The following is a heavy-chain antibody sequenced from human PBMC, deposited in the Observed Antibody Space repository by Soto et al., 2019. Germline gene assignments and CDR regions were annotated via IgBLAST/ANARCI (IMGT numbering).Heavy chain of an antibody. V-gene: IGHV3-23*01. CDR3: AKDFDSDETSHGPNDY. CDR1: GFSFSSYG. D-gene: IGHD3-22*01. Sequence: EVHLLESGGGLVQPGASLRLSCVASGFSFSSYGMSWVRQAPGKGLEWASIISGSGDAKYYADSVKGRFTISRDNSKNTMYLQMDSLRAEDTAVYYCAKDFDSDETSHGPNDYWGQGTLVTVSS. CDR2: ISGSGDAK. J-gene: IGHJ4*02.